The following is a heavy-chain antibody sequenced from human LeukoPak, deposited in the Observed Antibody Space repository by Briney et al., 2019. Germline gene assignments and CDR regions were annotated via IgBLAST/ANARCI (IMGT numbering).Heavy chain of an antibody. CDR1: GYTFTSYY. J-gene: IGHJ4*02. CDR3: ARNDDSSPFDY. CDR2: INPSGGST. Sequence: ASVKVSRKAPGYTFTSYYMHWVRQAPGQGLEWMGIINPSGGSTSYAQKFQGRVTMIRDTSTSTVYMELSSLRSEDTAVYYCARNDDSSPFDYWGQGTLVTVSS. D-gene: IGHD6-13*01. V-gene: IGHV1-46*01.